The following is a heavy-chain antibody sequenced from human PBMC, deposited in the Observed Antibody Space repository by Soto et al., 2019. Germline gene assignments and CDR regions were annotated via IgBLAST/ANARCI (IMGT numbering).Heavy chain of an antibody. Sequence: EVQLLESGGGLVQPGGSLRLSCAASGFTFSTYAMSWVRQSPGKGLEWVSAISNSGGNTYYADSVKGRFTISRDNSKNTLYLQMNSLRAEDTAVYSCAKDGATNTVVTIDYWGQGSLVIVSS. CDR3: AKDGATNTVVTIDY. CDR2: ISNSGGNT. CDR1: GFTFSTYA. V-gene: IGHV3-23*01. D-gene: IGHD5-12*01. J-gene: IGHJ4*02.